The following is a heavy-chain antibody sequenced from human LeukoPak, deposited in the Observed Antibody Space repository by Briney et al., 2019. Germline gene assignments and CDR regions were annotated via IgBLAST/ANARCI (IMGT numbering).Heavy chain of an antibody. CDR3: VSSGWSSDY. Sequence: PGGSLRLSCAASGFTFSSYWMSWVRQAPGKGLEWVANIKQDGSEKYYVDSVKGRFTISRDNAKNSLYLQMNSLRAEDTAVYYCVSSGWSSDYWGQGTLVTVSA. V-gene: IGHV3-7*01. J-gene: IGHJ4*02. CDR1: GFTFSSYW. CDR2: IKQDGSEK. D-gene: IGHD6-19*01.